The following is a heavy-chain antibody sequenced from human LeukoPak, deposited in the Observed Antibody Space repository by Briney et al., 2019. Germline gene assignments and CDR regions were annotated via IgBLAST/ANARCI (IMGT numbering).Heavy chain of an antibody. V-gene: IGHV4-38-2*02. D-gene: IGHD6-13*01. CDR3: ATTPREYSSTWYYFDY. CDR1: GYSISSGYY. Sequence: SETLSLTCTVSGYSISSGYYWGWSRQPPGKGLEWIGSIYHSGSTYYNPSLKSRVTMSVDTSKKQFSLNLSAVTAADTAVYYCATTPREYSSTWYYFDYWGQGILVTVSS. CDR2: IYHSGST. J-gene: IGHJ4*02.